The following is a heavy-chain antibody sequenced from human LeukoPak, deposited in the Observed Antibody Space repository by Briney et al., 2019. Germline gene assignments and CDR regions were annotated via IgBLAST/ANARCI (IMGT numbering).Heavy chain of an antibody. CDR3: ARGRKPFSGTAIYSGNWFDP. CDR2: INPDSGGT. CDR1: GYTFTGYY. Sequence: ASVKVSCKASGYTFTGYYMHWVRQAPGQGLEWMGWINPDSGGTNYAQKVQGRVTMTRDTSLSTAYMELSRLRSDDTAVYYCARGRKPFSGTAIYSGNWFDPWGQGTLVTVSS. J-gene: IGHJ5*02. D-gene: IGHD3-10*02. V-gene: IGHV1-2*02.